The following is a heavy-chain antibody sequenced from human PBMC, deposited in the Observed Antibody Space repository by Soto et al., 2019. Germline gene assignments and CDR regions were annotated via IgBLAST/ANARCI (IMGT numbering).Heavy chain of an antibody. J-gene: IGHJ3*02. CDR2: ISGSGGST. CDR1: GFTFSSYA. Sequence: GGSLRLSCAASGFTFSSYAMSWVRQAPGKGLEWVSAISGSGGSTYYADSVKGRFTISRDNSKNTLYLQMNSLRAEDTAVYYCAKMTTVTTAYLEAFDIWGQGTMVTVSS. CDR3: AKMTTVTTAYLEAFDI. V-gene: IGHV3-23*01. D-gene: IGHD4-17*01.